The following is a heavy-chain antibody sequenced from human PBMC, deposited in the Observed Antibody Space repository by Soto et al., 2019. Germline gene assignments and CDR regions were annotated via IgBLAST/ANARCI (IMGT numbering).Heavy chain of an antibody. D-gene: IGHD3-10*01. CDR3: ARDRLAGFGEVFDFPGYYYYMDV. V-gene: IGHV3-33*01. J-gene: IGHJ6*03. CDR2: IWYDGSNK. CDR1: GFTFSSYG. Sequence: QVQLVESGGGVVQPGRSLRLSCAASGFTFSSYGMHWVRQAPGKGLEWVAVIWYDGSNKYYADAVKGRFTISRDNSKNTLYLQMNSLRAEDTAVYYCARDRLAGFGEVFDFPGYYYYMDVWGKGTTVTVSS.